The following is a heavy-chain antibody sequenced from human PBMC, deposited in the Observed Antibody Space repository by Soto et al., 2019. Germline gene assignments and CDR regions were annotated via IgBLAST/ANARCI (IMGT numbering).Heavy chain of an antibody. V-gene: IGHV1-69*02. Sequence: GASVKVSCKASGGTFSSYTISWVRQAPGQGLEWMGRIIPILGIANYAQKFQGRVTITADKSTSTAYMELSSLRSEDTAVYYCARAYYYGSGSSISDYNWFDPWGQGTLVTVSS. CDR2: IIPILGIA. CDR1: GGTFSSYT. CDR3: ARAYYYGSGSSISDYNWFDP. D-gene: IGHD3-10*01. J-gene: IGHJ5*02.